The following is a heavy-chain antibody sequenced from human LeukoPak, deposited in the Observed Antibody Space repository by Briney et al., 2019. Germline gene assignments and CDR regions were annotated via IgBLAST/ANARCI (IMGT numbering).Heavy chain of an antibody. CDR1: GFTFSSYA. J-gene: IGHJ4*02. CDR3: ARRGIAAAGTNLDY. CDR2: IVGSADST. V-gene: IGHV3-23*01. Sequence: GGSLRLSCAASGFTFSSYAMSWVRQAPGKGLEWVSTIVGSADSTYYADSVKGRFTISRDNAKNSLYLQMNSLRAEDTAVYYCARRGIAAAGTNLDYWGQGTLVTVSS. D-gene: IGHD6-13*01.